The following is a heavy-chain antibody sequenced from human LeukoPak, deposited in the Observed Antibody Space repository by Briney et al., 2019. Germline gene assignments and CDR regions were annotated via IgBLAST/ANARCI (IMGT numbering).Heavy chain of an antibody. Sequence: PSETLSLTCTVPGGSISSYYWSWIRQPPGKGLEWIGYIYYSGSTNYNPSLKSRVTISVDTSKNQFSLKLSSVTAADTAVYYCARGRGGWLQFPAFDYWGQGTLVTVSS. V-gene: IGHV4-59*01. J-gene: IGHJ4*02. D-gene: IGHD5-24*01. CDR2: IYYSGST. CDR1: GGSISSYY. CDR3: ARGRGGWLQFPAFDY.